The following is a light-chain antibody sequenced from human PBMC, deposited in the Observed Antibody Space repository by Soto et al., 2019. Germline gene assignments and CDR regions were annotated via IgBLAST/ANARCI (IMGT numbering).Light chain of an antibody. V-gene: IGLV2-8*01. CDR1: SSDVGGYNY. CDR3: SSYAGSTFYV. CDR2: EVT. Sequence: PPSASGSPGQSVTISCTGTSSDVGGYNYVSWFQQHPGKAPKLMIYEVTKRPSGVPDRFSGSKSGNTASLTVSGLQAEDEADYYCSSYAGSTFYVFGTGTKVTVL. J-gene: IGLJ1*01.